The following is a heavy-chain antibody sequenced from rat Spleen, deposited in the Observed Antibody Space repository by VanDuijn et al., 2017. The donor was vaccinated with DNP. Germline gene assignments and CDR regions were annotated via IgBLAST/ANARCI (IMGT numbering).Heavy chain of an antibody. Sequence: QVQLKESGPGLLQPSQTLSLTCTVSGFSLISNGISWVRRPPGKGLEWIASISSGGDTYYNSAFKSRLSISRDTSKSQVFLELHSLQPEDTGTYYCAGVPNTYYVMDAWGQGASVTVSS. CDR1: GFSLISNG. V-gene: IGHV2S12*01. D-gene: IGHD3-8*01. CDR2: ISSGGDT. CDR3: AGVPNTYYVMDA. J-gene: IGHJ4*01.